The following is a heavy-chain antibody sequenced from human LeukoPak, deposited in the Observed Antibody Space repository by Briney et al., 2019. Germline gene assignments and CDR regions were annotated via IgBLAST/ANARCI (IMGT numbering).Heavy chain of an antibody. CDR2: ISAYNGNT. V-gene: IGHV1-18*01. D-gene: IGHD1-26*01. J-gene: IGHJ3*02. Sequence: ASVKVSCKASGYTFTSYGISWVRQAPGQGLEWMGWISAYNGNTNYAQKLQGRVTMTTDTSTSTAYMELRSLRSDDTAVYYCARLRVGATTQDAFDIWGQGTMVTVSS. CDR1: GYTFTSYG. CDR3: ARLRVGATTQDAFDI.